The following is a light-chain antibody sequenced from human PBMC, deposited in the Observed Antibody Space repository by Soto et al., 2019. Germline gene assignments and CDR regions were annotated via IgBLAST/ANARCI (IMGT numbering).Light chain of an antibody. V-gene: IGLV2-14*01. CDR3: SSYSISTAYL. CDR1: SSDVGGYDY. Sequence: QCGLTQPASVPSSPGRSITISCTGTSSDVGGYDYVSWYQLHPGKAPKLMVFEVSNRPSGVSYRFSGSKSGNTASLTISGLQAEDEADYFCSSYSISTAYLFGTGTKVP. J-gene: IGLJ1*01. CDR2: EVS.